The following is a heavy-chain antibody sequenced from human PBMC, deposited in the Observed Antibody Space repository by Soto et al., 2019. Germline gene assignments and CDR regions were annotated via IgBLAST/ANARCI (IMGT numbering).Heavy chain of an antibody. CDR2: ISHDGGAK. CDR1: GFTFSTTG. J-gene: IGHJ5*02. CDR3: AKDLYGAGWYNYFDP. V-gene: IGHV3-30*18. Sequence: QVQLVESGGGVVQPGRSLRLSCAASGFTFSTTGMHWVRQAPGKGLEWVAMISHDGGAKYYADSVKGRFTISRDTSNNTLYLQMNSLRPADTSVYHCAKDLYGAGWYNYFDPWGQGTLVTVSS. D-gene: IGHD6-19*01.